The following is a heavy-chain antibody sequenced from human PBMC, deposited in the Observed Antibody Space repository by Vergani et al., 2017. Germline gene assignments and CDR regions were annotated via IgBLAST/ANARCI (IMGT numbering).Heavy chain of an antibody. CDR1: GGSISSYY. J-gene: IGHJ3*02. V-gene: IGHV4-59*01. D-gene: IGHD1-26*01. CDR2: IYYSGST. CDR3: ARDDSGSWISRGFDI. Sequence: QVQLQESGPGLVKPSETLSLTCTVSGGSISSYYWSWIRQPPGKGLEWIGYIYYSGSTNYNPSLKSRVTISVDTSKNQFSLKLSSVTAADTAVYYWARDDSGSWISRGFDIWGQGTMVTVSS.